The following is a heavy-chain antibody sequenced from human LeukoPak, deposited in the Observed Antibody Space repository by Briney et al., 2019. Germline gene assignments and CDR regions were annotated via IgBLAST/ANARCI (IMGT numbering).Heavy chain of an antibody. D-gene: IGHD6-6*01. V-gene: IGHV4-34*01. CDR3: ARGRESSSFYYYYYYMDV. CDR2: INHSGST. CDR1: GGSFSGYY. Sequence: PSETLSLTCAVYGGSFSGYYWSWIRQPPGKGLEWIGEINHSGSTNYNPSLKSRVTISVDTSKNQFSLKLSSVTAADTAVYYCARGRESSSFYYYYYYMDVWGKGTTVTVSS. J-gene: IGHJ6*03.